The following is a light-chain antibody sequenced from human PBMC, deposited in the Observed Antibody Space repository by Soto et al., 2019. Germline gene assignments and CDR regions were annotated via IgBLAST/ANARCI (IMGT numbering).Light chain of an antibody. J-gene: IGKJ4*01. CDR3: QQYGSSRT. V-gene: IGKV3-20*01. CDR1: QSISNY. Sequence: EIVLTQSPGTLSLSPGDRATLSCRASQSISNYLAWYQQKPGQAPRLVIYGASTRATGNPDRFSGSGSGTDFTLTISRLEPEDFAVYYCQQYGSSRTFGGGTKVEIK. CDR2: GAS.